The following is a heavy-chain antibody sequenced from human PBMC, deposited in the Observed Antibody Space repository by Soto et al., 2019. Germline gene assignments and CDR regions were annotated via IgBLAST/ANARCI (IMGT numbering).Heavy chain of an antibody. Sequence: EVQLVESGGGLVKPGGSLRLSCAASGFTFSNAWMSWVRQAPGKGLEWVGRIKSKTDGGTTDYAAPVKGRFTISRDDSKNTLYLQMNSLKTEDTAVYYCTTDYYYDSRVYAFDIWGQGTMVTVSS. V-gene: IGHV3-15*01. D-gene: IGHD3-22*01. CDR1: GFTFSNAW. CDR2: IKSKTDGGTT. J-gene: IGHJ3*02. CDR3: TTDYYYDSRVYAFDI.